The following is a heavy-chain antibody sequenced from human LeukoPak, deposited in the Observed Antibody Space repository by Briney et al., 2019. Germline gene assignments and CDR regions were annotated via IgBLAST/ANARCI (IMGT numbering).Heavy chain of an antibody. CDR2: IYYSGST. V-gene: IGHV4-59*01. CDR3: ARDMPKRGYDLGGWFDP. CDR1: GGSISSYY. D-gene: IGHD5-12*01. Sequence: SETLSLTCTVSGGSISSYYWSWIRQPPGKGLEWIGYIYYSGSTNYNPSLQSRVTISVDTSKHQFSLKLSSVPAADTAVYYCARDMPKRGYDLGGWFDPWGQGTLVTVSS. J-gene: IGHJ5*02.